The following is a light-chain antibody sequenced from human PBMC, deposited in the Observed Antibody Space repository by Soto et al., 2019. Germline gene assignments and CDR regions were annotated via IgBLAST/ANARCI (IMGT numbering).Light chain of an antibody. CDR3: QESSSGPPFT. CDR1: QSISIY. V-gene: IGKV1-39*01. CDR2: GAT. Sequence: DIQMTQSPSSLSASVGDRVTIACRATQSISIYLNWYQQKPGKAPKLLIYGATTLQSGVPSRFSADGSGTDLNLTISSLQPEDFATYYCQESSSGPPFTFGPGTKVDIK. J-gene: IGKJ3*01.